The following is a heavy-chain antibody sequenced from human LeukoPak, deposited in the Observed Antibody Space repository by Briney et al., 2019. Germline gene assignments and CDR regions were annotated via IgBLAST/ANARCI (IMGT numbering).Heavy chain of an antibody. J-gene: IGHJ5*02. CDR1: GGSISSYY. CDR3: ARTRFVVVPAAKDNWFDP. Sequence: SETLSLTCTVSGGSISSYYWSWTRQPPGKGLEWIGYIYYSGSTNYNPSLKSRVTISVDTSKNQFSLKLSSVTAVDTAVYYCARTRFVVVPAAKDNWFDPWGQGTLVTVSS. V-gene: IGHV4-59*01. D-gene: IGHD2-2*01. CDR2: IYYSGST.